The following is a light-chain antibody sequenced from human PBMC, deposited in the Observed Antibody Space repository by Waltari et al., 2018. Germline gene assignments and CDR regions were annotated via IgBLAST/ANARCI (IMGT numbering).Light chain of an antibody. CDR1: SSDVGNYNR. J-gene: IGLJ2*01. V-gene: IGLV2-23*02. CDR2: AVS. CDR3: SSYAGSSKGV. Sequence: QSALTQPASVSGSPGQSITISCTGTSSDVGNYNRVSWYQQHPAKAPKLMIYAVSKRPSGVSDRFSGSKSGDMASLTISGLQPEDEAEYFCSSYAGSSKGVFGGGTKVTVL.